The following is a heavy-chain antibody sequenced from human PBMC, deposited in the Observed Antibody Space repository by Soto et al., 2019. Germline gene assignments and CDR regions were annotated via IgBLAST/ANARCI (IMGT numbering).Heavy chain of an antibody. CDR1: GFTFSSYA. D-gene: IGHD3-22*01. J-gene: IGHJ6*02. V-gene: IGHV3-30-3*01. Sequence: GGSLRLSCAASGFTFSSYAMHWVRQAPGKGLEWVAVISYDGSNKYYADSVKGRFTISRDNSKNTLYLQMNSLSAEDTAVYYCARELYYYDSSGKAGDYYYGMDVWGQGTTVTVSS. CDR2: ISYDGSNK. CDR3: ARELYYYDSSGKAGDYYYGMDV.